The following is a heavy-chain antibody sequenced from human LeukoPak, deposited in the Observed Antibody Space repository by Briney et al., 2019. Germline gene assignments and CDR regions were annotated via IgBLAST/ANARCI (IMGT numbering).Heavy chain of an antibody. Sequence: SETLFLTCTGSGGFISSFSWSWIRQSPGKGLEWIGFIYSNGSTNYSPSLKSRVTISVDTSKNQFSLKLSSMTAADTAVYYCARRYCNSISCYHMDVWGKGTTVTVSS. D-gene: IGHD2-2*01. CDR2: IYSNGST. CDR1: GGFISSFS. CDR3: ARRYCNSISCYHMDV. J-gene: IGHJ6*03. V-gene: IGHV4-4*09.